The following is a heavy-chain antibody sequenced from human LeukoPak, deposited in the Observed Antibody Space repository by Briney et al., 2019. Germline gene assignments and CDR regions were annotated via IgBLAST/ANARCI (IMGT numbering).Heavy chain of an antibody. J-gene: IGHJ4*02. CDR3: AEAAAGSFDY. Sequence: SETLSLTCAVYGGSFSGYYWSWIRQPPGKGLEWIGEINHSGSTNYNPSLKSRVTISVDTSKNQFSLKLSSVTAADTAVYYCAEAAAGSFDYWGQGTLVTVSS. D-gene: IGHD6-13*01. CDR2: INHSGST. CDR1: GGSFSGYY. V-gene: IGHV4-34*01.